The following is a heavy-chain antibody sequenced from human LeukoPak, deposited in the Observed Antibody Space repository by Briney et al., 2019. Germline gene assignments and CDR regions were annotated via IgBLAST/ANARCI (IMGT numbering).Heavy chain of an antibody. J-gene: IGHJ4*02. Sequence: SQTLSLTCAISGDSVSSRSAAWNWLRQSPSRGLEWLGRTYYRRSRGFNDYAVSVKSRLTITPDTSNNQFSLQLNSVTPDDTAVYYCARDPGYSAFDYWGQGTLVSVSS. CDR1: GDSVSSRSAA. D-gene: IGHD5-24*01. CDR3: ARDPGYSAFDY. CDR2: TYYRRSRGFN. V-gene: IGHV6-1*01.